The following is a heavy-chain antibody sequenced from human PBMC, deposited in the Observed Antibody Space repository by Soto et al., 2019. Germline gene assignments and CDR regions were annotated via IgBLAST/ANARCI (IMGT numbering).Heavy chain of an antibody. J-gene: IGHJ4*02. CDR1: GFIVSRNY. D-gene: IGHD3-22*01. CDR2: INSDGSST. CDR3: ARDPTYFYDSSGYYDY. Sequence: GGSLRLSCAVSGFIVSRNYMSWVRQAPGKGLVWVSRINSDGSSTSYADSVKGRFTISRDNAKNTLYLQMNSLRAEDTAVYYCARDPTYFYDSSGYYDYWGQGTLVTVSS. V-gene: IGHV3-74*01.